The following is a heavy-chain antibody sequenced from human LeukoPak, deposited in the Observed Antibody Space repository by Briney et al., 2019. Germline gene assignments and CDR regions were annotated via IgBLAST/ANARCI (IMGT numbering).Heavy chain of an antibody. CDR2: IYHSGST. Sequence: TSSGTLSLTCAVSGGSISSSNWWSWVRQPPGKGLEWIGEIYHSGSTNYNPSLKSRVTISVDKSKNQFSLKLSSVTAADTAVYYCARIRGYGSDYYYYYMDVWDKGTTVTVSS. D-gene: IGHD6-19*01. CDR1: GGSISSSNW. J-gene: IGHJ6*03. V-gene: IGHV4-4*02. CDR3: ARIRGYGSDYYYYYMDV.